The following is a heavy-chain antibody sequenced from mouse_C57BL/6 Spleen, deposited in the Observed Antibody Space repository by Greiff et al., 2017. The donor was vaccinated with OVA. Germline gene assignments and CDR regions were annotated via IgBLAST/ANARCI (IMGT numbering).Heavy chain of an antibody. Sequence: DVMLVESGGGLVKPGGSLKLSCAASGFTFSDYGMHWVRQAPEKGLEWVAYISSGSSTIYYADTVKGRFTISSDNAKNTLFLQMTSLSSEDTAMYYCARDDYDYFDYWGQGTTLTVSS. CDR3: ARDDYDYFDY. J-gene: IGHJ2*01. CDR2: ISSGSSTI. V-gene: IGHV5-17*01. D-gene: IGHD2-4*01. CDR1: GFTFSDYG.